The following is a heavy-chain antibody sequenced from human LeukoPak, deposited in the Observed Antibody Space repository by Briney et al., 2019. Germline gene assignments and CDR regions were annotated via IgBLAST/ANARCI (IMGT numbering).Heavy chain of an antibody. Sequence: SETLSLTCTVSGGSISSSSYYWAWIRQPPGKGLVWIGSINYSGNTYYNPSLKSRVTISVDTSKSQFFLKLSSVTAADTAVYYCAIEGPYIGIVGKAGLYWGQGTLVTVSS. CDR2: INYSGNT. CDR1: GGSISSSSYY. D-gene: IGHD3-22*01. J-gene: IGHJ4*02. V-gene: IGHV4-39*02. CDR3: AIEGPYIGIVGKAGLY.